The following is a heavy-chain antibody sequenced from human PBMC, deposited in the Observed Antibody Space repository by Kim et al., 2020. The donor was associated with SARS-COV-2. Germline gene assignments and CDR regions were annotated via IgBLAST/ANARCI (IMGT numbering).Heavy chain of an antibody. V-gene: IGHV3-23*05. Sequence: YADSVRGRFTRARDNSMNTLSLQMNSLRADDTAVYYCAKLMTTSSYSAMDVWGQGTTVTVSS. J-gene: IGHJ6*02. D-gene: IGHD2-2*01. CDR3: AKLMTTSSYSAMDV.